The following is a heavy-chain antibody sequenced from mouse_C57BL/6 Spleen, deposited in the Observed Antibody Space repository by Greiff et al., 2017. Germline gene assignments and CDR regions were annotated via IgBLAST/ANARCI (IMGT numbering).Heavy chain of an antibody. Sequence: EVKLMESGGGLVQPGGSLSLSCAASGFTFTDYYMSWVSQPPGKALEWLGFIRNKANGYTTEYSSNVKGRFTISRDNYQSILYLQMDAMRAEDSATYYCARSCYDYEAYAMDDWGQGTAVTVSS. D-gene: IGHD2-4*01. J-gene: IGHJ4*01. CDR2: IRNKANGYTT. CDR3: ARSCYDYEAYAMDD. CDR1: GFTFTDYY. V-gene: IGHV7-3*01.